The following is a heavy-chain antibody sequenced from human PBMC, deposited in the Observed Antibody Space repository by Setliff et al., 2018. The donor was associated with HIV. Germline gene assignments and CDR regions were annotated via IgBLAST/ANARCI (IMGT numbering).Heavy chain of an antibody. J-gene: IGHJ4*02. CDR2: IHPSTGNT. V-gene: IGHV1-46*01. D-gene: IGHD6-19*01. CDR1: GYTFTSYY. Sequence: ASVKVSCKAPGYTFTSYYMHWVRQAPGQGLEWMGLIHPSTGNTYYTQKFQGRVTWTRDTSTSTVYMELSSLRSEDTAVYYCARDSSTGWFSADYWGQGTLVTV. CDR3: ARDSSTGWFSADY.